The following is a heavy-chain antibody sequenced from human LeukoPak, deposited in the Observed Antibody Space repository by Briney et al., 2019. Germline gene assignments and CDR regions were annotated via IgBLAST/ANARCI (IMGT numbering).Heavy chain of an antibody. CDR2: ISGSGSTT. CDR3: AKSFRGYTGSYFDY. V-gene: IGHV3-23*01. CDR1: DFSFGGYA. D-gene: IGHD1-26*01. J-gene: IGHJ4*02. Sequence: GGPLRLSCAASDFSFGGYAMSWVRQAPGKGLEWVSAISGSGSTTYCADSVKGRFSISRDNSGNTLYLQMNSLTAEDTAVYYCAKSFRGYTGSYFDYWAREPWSPSPQ.